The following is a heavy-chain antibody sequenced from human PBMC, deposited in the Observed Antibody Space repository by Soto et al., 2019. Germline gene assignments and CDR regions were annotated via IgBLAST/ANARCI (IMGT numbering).Heavy chain of an antibody. CDR2: ISYDGSNK. CDR1: GFTFSSYA. D-gene: IGHD3-22*01. V-gene: IGHV3-30-3*01. Sequence: LRLSCAASGFTFSSYAMHWVRQAPGKGLEWVAVISYDGSNKYYADSVKGRFTISRDNSKNTLYLQMDSLRAEDTAVYYCARDRVYYDSSGPYGMDVWGQGTTVTVSS. J-gene: IGHJ6*02. CDR3: ARDRVYYDSSGPYGMDV.